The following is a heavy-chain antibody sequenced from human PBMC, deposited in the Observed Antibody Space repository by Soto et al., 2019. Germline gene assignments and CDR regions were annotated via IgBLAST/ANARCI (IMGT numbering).Heavy chain of an antibody. CDR3: VRPYYSSRWFPFDR. CDR2: IDSDDGTT. CDR1: GFDFGDYY. J-gene: IGHJ4*02. D-gene: IGHD6-13*01. Sequence: QVQLVESGGGLVKPGGSLRLSCTATGFDFGDYYMSWIRHAPGKGLEWVSCIDSDDGTTYYTDSVKGRFTISRDNAKNSLYLQLNRLRVEDTALYSCVRPYYSSRWFPFDRWGQGTLVTVSS. V-gene: IGHV3-11*01.